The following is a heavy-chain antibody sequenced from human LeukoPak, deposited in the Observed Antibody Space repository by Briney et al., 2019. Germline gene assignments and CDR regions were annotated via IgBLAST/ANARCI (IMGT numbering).Heavy chain of an antibody. CDR3: ARRNIVAAEYYFDY. Sequence: SETLSLTCTVSGGSISSYYWSWIRQPPGKGLEWIGYIYYSGSTNYNPSLKSRVTISVDTSKNQFYLKLSSVTAADTAMYYCARRNIVAAEYYFDYWGQGTLVTVSS. CDR2: IYYSGST. CDR1: GGSISSYY. V-gene: IGHV4-59*08. J-gene: IGHJ4*02. D-gene: IGHD6-13*01.